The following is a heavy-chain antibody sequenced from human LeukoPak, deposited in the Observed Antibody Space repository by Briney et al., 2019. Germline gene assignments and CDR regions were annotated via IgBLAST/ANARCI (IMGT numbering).Heavy chain of an antibody. D-gene: IGHD5-18*01. V-gene: IGHV3-23*01. Sequence: GGSLRLSCAASGFTFSTYAMSWVRQAPGKGLEWVSSVSGGSAGSTYYADSVKGRFTISRDNSKNTLYLQMNSLRAEDTAVYYCAKFSGYLYDAFDIWGQGTMVTVSS. J-gene: IGHJ3*02. CDR3: AKFSGYLYDAFDI. CDR1: GFTFSTYA. CDR2: VSGGSAGST.